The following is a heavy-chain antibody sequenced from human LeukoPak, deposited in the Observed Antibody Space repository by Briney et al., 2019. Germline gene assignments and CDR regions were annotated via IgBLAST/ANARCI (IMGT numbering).Heavy chain of an antibody. D-gene: IGHD2-2*01. CDR1: GFTFSSYS. J-gene: IGHJ6*02. V-gene: IGHV3-21*01. Sequence: GGSLRLSCAASGFTFSSYSMNWVRQAPGKGLEWVSPISSSSSYIYYADSVKGRFTISRDNAKNSLYLQMNSLRAEDTAVYYCARDPKLHPAAMRHTNNYYYGMDVWGQGTTVTVSS. CDR3: ARDPKLHPAAMRHTNNYYYGMDV. CDR2: ISSSSSYI.